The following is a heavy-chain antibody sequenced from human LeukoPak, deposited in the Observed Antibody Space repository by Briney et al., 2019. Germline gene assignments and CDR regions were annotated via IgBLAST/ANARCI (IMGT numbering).Heavy chain of an antibody. J-gene: IGHJ4*02. CDR2: ITRDGSST. CDR1: GFTFSTYW. V-gene: IGHV3-74*01. Sequence: GGSLRLSCVASGFTFSTYWMHWVRQAPGGGLVWVSRITRDGSSTSYADSVKGRFTISRDNAKNTPYLQMNSLRAEDTAVYYCAREGPWPVDYWGQGTLVTVSS. CDR3: AREGPWPVDY.